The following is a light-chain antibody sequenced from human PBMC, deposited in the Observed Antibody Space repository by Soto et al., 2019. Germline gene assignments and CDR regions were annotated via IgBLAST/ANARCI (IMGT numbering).Light chain of an antibody. Sequence: QPVLTQPASVSGSPGQSITISCTGTSSDVGSYNYVSWYQQQPGKAPKLMIYDVSNRPSGVSNRFSGSKSGNTASLTISGLQAEDEADYYCSSYTSSMTLVFGGGTKVTVL. CDR3: SSYTSSMTLV. J-gene: IGLJ3*02. CDR1: SSDVGSYNY. V-gene: IGLV2-14*01. CDR2: DVS.